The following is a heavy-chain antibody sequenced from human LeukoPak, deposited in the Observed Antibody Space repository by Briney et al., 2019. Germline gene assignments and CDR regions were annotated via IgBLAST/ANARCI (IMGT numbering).Heavy chain of an antibody. CDR3: VRGTDCSATTCYPLSAFDY. CDR2: ISSRGTST. Sequence: GGSLRLSRVASGFIFSDFGMNWVRQVPGRGLEWVAFISSRGTSTFYAESVKGRFTISRDTGKKSLDVQMTSLRVEDMAAYYCVRGTDCSATTCYPLSAFDYWGQGTLVTVSS. J-gene: IGHJ4*02. V-gene: IGHV3-21*04. D-gene: IGHD2-2*01. CDR1: GFIFSDFG.